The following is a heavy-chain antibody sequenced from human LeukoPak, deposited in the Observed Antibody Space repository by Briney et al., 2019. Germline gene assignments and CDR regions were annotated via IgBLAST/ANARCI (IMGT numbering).Heavy chain of an antibody. J-gene: IGHJ4*02. V-gene: IGHV3-64*01. CDR3: ARGNNYDILTGFSY. D-gene: IGHD3-9*01. CDR1: GFTFSSYA. CDR2: ISSNGGST. Sequence: GSLRLSCAASGFTFSSYAMHWVRQAPGKGLEYVSAISSNGGSTYYANSVKGRFTISRDNSKNTLYLQMGSLRAEDMAVYYCARGNNYDILTGFSYWGQGTLVTVSS.